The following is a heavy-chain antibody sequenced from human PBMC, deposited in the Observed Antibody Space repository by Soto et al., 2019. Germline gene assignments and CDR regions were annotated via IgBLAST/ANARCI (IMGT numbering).Heavy chain of an antibody. Sequence: SETLSLTCTVSGGSISSSSYYWGWIRQPPGKGLEWIGSIYYSGSTYYNPSLKSRVTISVDTSKNQFSLKLSSVTAADTAVYYCARSVVAATASFDYWGQGTLVTVSS. J-gene: IGHJ4*02. CDR3: ARSVVAATASFDY. V-gene: IGHV4-39*01. CDR1: GGSISSSSYY. D-gene: IGHD2-15*01. CDR2: IYYSGST.